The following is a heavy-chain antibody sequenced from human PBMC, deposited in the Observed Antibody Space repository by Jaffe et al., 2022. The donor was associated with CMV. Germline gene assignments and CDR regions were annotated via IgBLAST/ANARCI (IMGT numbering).Heavy chain of an antibody. CDR2: TRNKANSYTT. J-gene: IGHJ6*03. CDR1: GFTFSDHY. V-gene: IGHV3-72*01. D-gene: IGHD6-13*01. Sequence: EVQLVESGGGLVQPGGSLRLSCAASGFTFSDHYMDWVRQAPGKGLEWVGRTRNKANSYTTEYAASVKGRFTISRDDSKNSLYLQMNSLKTEDTAVYYCARDRGIAAAGTFRYYYYYMDVWGKGTTVTVSS. CDR3: ARDRGIAAAGTFRYYYYYMDV.